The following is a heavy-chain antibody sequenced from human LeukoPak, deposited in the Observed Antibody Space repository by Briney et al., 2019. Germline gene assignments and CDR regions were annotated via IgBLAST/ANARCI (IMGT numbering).Heavy chain of an antibody. Sequence: PSETLSLTCTVSGGSISFYYWSWIRQPPGKGPEWIGYIYHSGTTNYNPSLKSRVTISVDTSKNQFSLRLTSVTAADTAVYYCARHDYGYSYYFDYWGQGTLVTVSS. CDR1: GGSISFYY. D-gene: IGHD5-18*01. CDR2: IYHSGTT. V-gene: IGHV4-59*08. CDR3: ARHDYGYSYYFDY. J-gene: IGHJ4*02.